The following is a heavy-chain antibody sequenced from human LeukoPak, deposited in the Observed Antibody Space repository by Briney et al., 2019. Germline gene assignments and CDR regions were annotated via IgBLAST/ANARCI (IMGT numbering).Heavy chain of an antibody. V-gene: IGHV6-1*01. D-gene: IGHD6-19*01. J-gene: IGHJ5*01. CDR3: ARDLGTSGWYTFDF. CDR2: TYYRSKWYD. Sequence: SQTLSLTCAISGDSVSGSPAVWNWIRQSPSRGLEWLGRTYYRSKWYDEYADSVKGRVTISPDTSKNQFSLHVYSVTPEDTAVYYCARDLGTSGWYTFDFWGQGTLVTVSS. CDR1: GDSVSGSPAV.